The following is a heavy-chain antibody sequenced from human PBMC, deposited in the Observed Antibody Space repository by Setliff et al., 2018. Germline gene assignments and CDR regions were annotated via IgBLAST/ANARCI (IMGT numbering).Heavy chain of an antibody. CDR3: ASRTTGPGGWFDL. V-gene: IGHV4-39*01. CDR1: GGSIINNNYY. CDR2: IYYSGTT. Sequence: SETLSLTCTVSGGSIINNNYYWGWIRQPPGKGLEWIGTIYYSGTTYYNPSLKSRVTISIDTSKNQFSLNLNSVTAADTAVYYCASRTTGPGGWFDLWGQGSLVTVSS. D-gene: IGHD1-1*01. J-gene: IGHJ5*02.